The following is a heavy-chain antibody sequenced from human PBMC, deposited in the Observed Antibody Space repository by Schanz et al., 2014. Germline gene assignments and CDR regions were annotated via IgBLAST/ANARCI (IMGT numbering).Heavy chain of an antibody. CDR3: VRELSGGTFDY. CDR1: GYSFSAYY. Sequence: QVQLVQSGSELKKPGASVKVSCKASGYSFSAYYIHWMRQAPGQGLEWLGRFTHISQKFQGRVTMTRDTSSTTAYMEPNSLRSDDTAVYYCVRELSGGTFDYWGQGALVTVSS. D-gene: IGHD1-1*01. CDR2: FT. V-gene: IGHV1-2*06. J-gene: IGHJ4*02.